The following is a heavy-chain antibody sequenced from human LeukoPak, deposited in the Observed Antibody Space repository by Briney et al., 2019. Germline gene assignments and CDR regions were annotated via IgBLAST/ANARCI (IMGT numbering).Heavy chain of an antibody. V-gene: IGHV1-69*13. D-gene: IGHD3-10*01. CDR3: ARGWFGARNNYYYYGMDV. CDR1: GGTFSSDA. CDR2: IIPIFGTA. J-gene: IGHJ6*04. Sequence: ASVKVSCKASGGTFSSDAISWVRQVPGQGLEWMGGIIPIFGTANYAQKFQGRVTITADESTSTAYMELSSLRSEDTAVYYCARGWFGARNNYYYYGMDVWGKGTTVTVSS.